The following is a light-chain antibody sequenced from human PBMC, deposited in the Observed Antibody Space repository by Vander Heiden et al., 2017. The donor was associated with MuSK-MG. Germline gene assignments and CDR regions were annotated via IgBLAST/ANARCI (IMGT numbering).Light chain of an antibody. CDR3: CSYAGSSTFGV. J-gene: IGLJ3*02. V-gene: IGLV2-23*03. Sequence: QSALTQPASVSGSPGPSITISCTGTSSDVGSYNLVSWYQQHPGKAPNLMIYEGSKRPSGVSNRFSGSKSGNTASLTISGLQAEDEADYYCCSYAGSSTFGVFGGGTKLTVL. CDR1: SSDVGSYNL. CDR2: EGS.